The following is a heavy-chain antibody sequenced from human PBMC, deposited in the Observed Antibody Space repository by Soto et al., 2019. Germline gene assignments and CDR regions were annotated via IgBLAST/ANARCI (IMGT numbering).Heavy chain of an antibody. D-gene: IGHD2-15*01. Sequence: QVQLQESGPGLVKPSETLSLTCTVSGGSISSYYWSWIRQPPGKGLECIGYIYYSGSTNYNPSLKSPVTISVDKSKNQFSLKLSSVTAADTAVYSCARVTVVVVAAPHHDAFDIWGQGTMVTVSS. J-gene: IGHJ3*02. CDR2: IYYSGST. CDR3: ARVTVVVVAAPHHDAFDI. CDR1: GGSISSYY. V-gene: IGHV4-59*01.